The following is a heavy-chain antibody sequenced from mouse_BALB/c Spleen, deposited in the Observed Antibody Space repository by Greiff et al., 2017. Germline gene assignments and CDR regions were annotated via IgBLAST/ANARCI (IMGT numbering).Heavy chain of an antibody. CDR2: INPNNGGT. CDR3: ARVSTMITTSLRYAMDY. D-gene: IGHD2-4*01. CDR1: GYTFTDYN. Sequence: VQLQQSGPELVKPGASVKIPCKASGYTFTDYNMDWVKQSHGKSLEWIGDINPNNGGTIYNQKFKGKATLTVDKSSSTAYMELRSLTSEDTAVYYCARVSTMITTSLRYAMDYWGQGTSVTVSS. V-gene: IGHV1-18*01. J-gene: IGHJ4*01.